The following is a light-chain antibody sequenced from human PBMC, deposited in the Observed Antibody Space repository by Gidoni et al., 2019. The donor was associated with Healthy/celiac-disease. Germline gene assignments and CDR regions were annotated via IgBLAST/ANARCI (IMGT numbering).Light chain of an antibody. V-gene: IGKV3-20*01. J-gene: IGKJ3*01. Sequence: EIVLTQSPGTLSLSPGERATLSCRASPSVSSSDLAWYQQKPGQAPRLLIYGASSRATGIPDRFSGSGSGTDFTLTISRLEPEDFAVYYCQQYGSSPLTFGPGTKVDIK. CDR3: QQYGSSPLT. CDR2: GAS. CDR1: PSVSSSD.